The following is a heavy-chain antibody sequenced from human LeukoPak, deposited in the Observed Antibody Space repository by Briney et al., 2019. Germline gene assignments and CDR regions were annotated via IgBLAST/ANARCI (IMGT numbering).Heavy chain of an antibody. D-gene: IGHD1-7*01. CDR3: ATEGKTRTWNYYQAKPVY. Sequence: GGSLRLSCAASGFTFSSYAMNWVRQAPGMGLEWVSASGSGGSTYYADSVKGRFTFSRDNSKNTLYLQMNSLRAEDTAVYYCATEGKTRTWNYYQAKPVYWGQGTLVTVSS. J-gene: IGHJ4*02. V-gene: IGHV3-23*01. CDR2: SGSGGST. CDR1: GFTFSSYA.